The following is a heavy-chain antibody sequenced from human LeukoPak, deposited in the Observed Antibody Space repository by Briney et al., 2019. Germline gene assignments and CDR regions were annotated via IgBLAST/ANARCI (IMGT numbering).Heavy chain of an antibody. CDR3: VQKGQIHNYGKPA. J-gene: IGHJ5*02. CDR2: ISYDGSNK. D-gene: IGHD4-11*01. Sequence: GGSLRLSCAASGFTFSSYGMHWVRQAPGKGLEWVAVISYDGSNKYYADSVKGRFTISRDNSKNTLYLQMNNLRADDTAVYYCVQKGQIHNYGKPAWGQGTLVTVSS. V-gene: IGHV3-30*18. CDR1: GFTFSSYG.